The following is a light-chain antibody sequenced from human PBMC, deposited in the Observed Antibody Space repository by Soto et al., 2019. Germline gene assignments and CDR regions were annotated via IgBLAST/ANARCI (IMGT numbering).Light chain of an antibody. CDR1: QSISRW. V-gene: IGKV1-5*03. J-gene: IGKJ1*01. CDR3: QQYNTYSWT. Sequence: DIQMTQSPSTLSASAGDRVTITCRASQSISRWVAWYQQKPGKAPKLLIYKASSLESGVPSRFSGSGSGTEFTLTISSLQPDDFPTYYCQQYNTYSWTFGQGTKVEIK. CDR2: KAS.